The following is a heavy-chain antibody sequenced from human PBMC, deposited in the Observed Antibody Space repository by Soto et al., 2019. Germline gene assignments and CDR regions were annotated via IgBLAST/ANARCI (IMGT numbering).Heavy chain of an antibody. V-gene: IGHV3-33*01. Sequence: QVQLVESGGGVVQPGRSLRLSCAASGFTFSSYGMHWVRQAPGKGLEWVAVIWYDGSNKYYADSVKGRFTISRDNSKNALYLQMNSLRAEDTAVYYCARFCSGGSCYSGGMDVWGQGTTVTVSS. D-gene: IGHD2-15*01. J-gene: IGHJ6*02. CDR2: IWYDGSNK. CDR1: GFTFSSYG. CDR3: ARFCSGGSCYSGGMDV.